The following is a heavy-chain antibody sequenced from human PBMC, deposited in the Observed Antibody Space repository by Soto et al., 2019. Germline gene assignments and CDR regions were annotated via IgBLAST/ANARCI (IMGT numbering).Heavy chain of an antibody. Sequence: GGSLRLSCAASGFTFDDYTMHWVRQAPGKGLEWVSLISWDGGSTYYADSVKGRFTISRDNSKNSLYLQMNSLRTEDTALYYCATPAYPRDSSGYQLLYWGQGTLVTVSS. CDR2: ISWDGGST. CDR1: GFTFDDYT. CDR3: ATPAYPRDSSGYQLLY. J-gene: IGHJ4*02. D-gene: IGHD3-22*01. V-gene: IGHV3-43*01.